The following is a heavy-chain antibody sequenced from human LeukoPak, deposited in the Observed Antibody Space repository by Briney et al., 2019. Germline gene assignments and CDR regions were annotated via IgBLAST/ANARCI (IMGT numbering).Heavy chain of an antibody. Sequence: PGGSLRLSCAASGFTFSSYEMNWVRQAPGKGLEWVSYISSSGSTIYYADSVKGRFTISRDNAKNSLYLQMNSLRAEDTAVYYCARDTPTWGSGSYYNAFDIWGQGTVVTVSS. CDR1: GFTFSSYE. CDR2: ISSSGSTI. CDR3: ARDTPTWGSGSYYNAFDI. D-gene: IGHD1-26*01. J-gene: IGHJ3*02. V-gene: IGHV3-48*03.